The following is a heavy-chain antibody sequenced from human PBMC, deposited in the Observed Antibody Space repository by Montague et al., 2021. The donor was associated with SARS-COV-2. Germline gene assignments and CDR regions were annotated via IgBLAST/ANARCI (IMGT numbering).Heavy chain of an antibody. CDR1: SGSIISTGYD. V-gene: IGHV4-39*02. CDR3: ARGMIRGVTTPFDY. Sequence: SETLSLTCSVSSGSIISTGYDWAWIRQTTGKELECIGNIYYSGTTYYNPSLQSRGTISVDTSKNHLSLRLSSVTAADTAVYFCARGMIRGVTTPFDYWGQGSQVAVSS. CDR2: IYYSGTT. D-gene: IGHD3-10*01. J-gene: IGHJ4*02.